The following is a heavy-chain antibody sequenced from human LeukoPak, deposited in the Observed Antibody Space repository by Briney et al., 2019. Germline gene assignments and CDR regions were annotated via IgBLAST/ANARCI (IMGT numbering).Heavy chain of an antibody. J-gene: IGHJ4*02. CDR1: GGSFSGYY. CDR2: INHSGST. Sequence: PSETLSLTCAVYGGSFSGYYWSWIRQPPGKGLEWMGEINHSGSTNYNPSLKSRVTISVDTSKNQFSLKLSSVTAADTAVYYCARGYGDYLGWGQGTLVTVSS. D-gene: IGHD4-17*01. V-gene: IGHV4-34*01. CDR3: ARGYGDYLG.